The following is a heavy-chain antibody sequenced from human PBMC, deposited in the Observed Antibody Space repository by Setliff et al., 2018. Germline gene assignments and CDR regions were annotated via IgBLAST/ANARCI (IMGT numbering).Heavy chain of an antibody. CDR1: GYTFTSYV. J-gene: IGHJ3*02. V-gene: IGHV7-4-1*02. CDR2: INTNTGNP. D-gene: IGHD3-3*01. CDR3: ARGDFWVVGGAFDI. Sequence: ASVKVSCKASGYTFTSYVMNWVRQAPGQGLEWMGWINTNTGNPTYAQGFTGRFVFSLDTSVSTAYLQISSLKAEDTAVYYCARGDFWVVGGAFDIWGQGTMVTVSS.